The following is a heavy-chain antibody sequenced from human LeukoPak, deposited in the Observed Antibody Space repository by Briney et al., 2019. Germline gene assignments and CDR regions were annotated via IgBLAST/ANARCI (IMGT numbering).Heavy chain of an antibody. Sequence: GGSLRLSCAASGFSFKDYWMSWVRQAPGKGLEWVSDIYSGGFTYYADSVRGRFTISRDNSKNTLYLQMDRLRAEDTVLYYCTRFNWGDAFDIWGQGTMVTVSS. CDR2: IYSGGFT. J-gene: IGHJ3*02. V-gene: IGHV3-66*01. CDR1: GFSFKDYW. D-gene: IGHD7-27*01. CDR3: TRFNWGDAFDI.